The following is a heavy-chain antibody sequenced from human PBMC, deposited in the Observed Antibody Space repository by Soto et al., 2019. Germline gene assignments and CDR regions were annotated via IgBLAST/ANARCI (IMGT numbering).Heavy chain of an antibody. D-gene: IGHD1-1*01. V-gene: IGHV3-30-3*01. CDR2: ISYEGSNT. Sequence: PGGSLRLSCVASGFTFDTYGIHWVRQAPGKGLQWVALISYEGSNTYYADSVRGRFTISRDNSKNTLYLQMNTLRPADTGVYYCARVTPGNNLYYFSGLDFWGQGTSVTVSS. CDR3: ARVTPGNNLYYFSGLDF. CDR1: GFTFDTYG. J-gene: IGHJ6*02.